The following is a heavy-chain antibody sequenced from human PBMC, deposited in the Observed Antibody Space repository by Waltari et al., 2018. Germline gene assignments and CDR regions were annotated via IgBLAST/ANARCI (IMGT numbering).Heavy chain of an antibody. CDR2: SYYSGST. J-gene: IGHJ4*02. CDR3: ARTGSYLDFDY. D-gene: IGHD1-26*01. V-gene: IGHV4-59*08. Sequence: QVQLQESGPGLVKPSETLSLTCTVSGGSISSYYWSWIRQPPGKGLEWIGYSYYSGSTNSSPSLKSRVTISVDTSKNQFSLHLIAVTAADTAIYYCARTGSYLDFDYWGQGTLVTVSS. CDR1: GGSISSYY.